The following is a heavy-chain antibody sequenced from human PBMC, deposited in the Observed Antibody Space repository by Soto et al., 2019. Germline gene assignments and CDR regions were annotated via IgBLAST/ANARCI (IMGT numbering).Heavy chain of an antibody. Sequence: EVPLVESGGGLVQPGGSLRLSFAASGFTFSSYSMNWVRQAPGKGLEWFSYISSSSRTIYYADSVKGRFTISRDNAKNSLYLQMNSLRAEDTAVYYCAREDYYYDSSPKYGMDVWGQGTTVTVSS. CDR2: ISSSSRTI. V-gene: IGHV3-48*01. CDR3: AREDYYYDSSPKYGMDV. CDR1: GFTFSSYS. D-gene: IGHD3-22*01. J-gene: IGHJ6*02.